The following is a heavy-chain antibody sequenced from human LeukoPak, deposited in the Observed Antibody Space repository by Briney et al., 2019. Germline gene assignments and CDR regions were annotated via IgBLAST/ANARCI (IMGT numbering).Heavy chain of an antibody. Sequence: GASVKVSCKASGYTFASFGITWVRQAPGQGLEWMGWISAYNGNTNYAQKLQGRVTMTTDTSTSTAYMELRSLRSDDTAVYYCARASKWFGELSSYFDYWGQGTLVTVSS. CDR1: GYTFASFG. CDR3: ARASKWFGELSSYFDY. CDR2: ISAYNGNT. V-gene: IGHV1-18*01. D-gene: IGHD3-10*01. J-gene: IGHJ4*02.